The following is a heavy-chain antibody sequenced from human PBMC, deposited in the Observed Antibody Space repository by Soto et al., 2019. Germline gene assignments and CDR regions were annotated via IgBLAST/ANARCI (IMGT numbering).Heavy chain of an antibody. Sequence: PGGSLRLSCAASGFTFSSYGMHWVRQAPGKGLEWVAVISYDGSNKYYADSVKGRFTISRDNSKDTLYLQMNSLRAEDTAVYYCAKDSSGWYYFDYWGQGTLVTVSS. V-gene: IGHV3-30*18. CDR2: ISYDGSNK. J-gene: IGHJ4*02. CDR1: GFTFSSYG. D-gene: IGHD6-19*01. CDR3: AKDSSGWYYFDY.